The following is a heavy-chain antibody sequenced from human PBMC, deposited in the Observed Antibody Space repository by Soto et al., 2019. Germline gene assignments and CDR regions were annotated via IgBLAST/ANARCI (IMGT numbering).Heavy chain of an antibody. J-gene: IGHJ4*02. CDR3: ARRPKRGSYSWCFDY. D-gene: IGHD1-26*01. Sequence: QLQLQESGPGLVKPSETLSLTCTVSGGSITSNAYYWCWIRQPPGNGLEWLGYIYYIGSASYNPSLKSRVTMSVDTSKTQFSLKLSSVTAADTAVYYCARRPKRGSYSWCFDYWGQGTLVTVSS. V-gene: IGHV4-39*01. CDR2: IYYIGSA. CDR1: GGSITSNAYY.